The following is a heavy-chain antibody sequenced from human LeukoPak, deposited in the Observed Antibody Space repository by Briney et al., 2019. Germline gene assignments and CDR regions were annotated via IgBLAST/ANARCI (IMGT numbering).Heavy chain of an antibody. CDR1: GGSISSGGYY. CDR3: ATTTSGIAAAGTYWYFDL. J-gene: IGHJ2*01. Sequence: SQTLSLTCTVSGGSISSGGYYWSWIRQPPGKGLEWIGYIYHSGCTYYNPSLKSRVTISVDRSKNQFSLKLSSVTAADTAVYYCATTTSGIAAAGTYWYFDLWGRGTLVTVSS. V-gene: IGHV4-30-2*01. CDR2: IYHSGCT. D-gene: IGHD6-13*01.